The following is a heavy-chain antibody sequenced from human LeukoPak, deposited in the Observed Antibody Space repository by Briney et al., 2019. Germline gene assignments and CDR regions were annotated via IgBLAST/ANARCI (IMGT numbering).Heavy chain of an antibody. D-gene: IGHD1-26*01. V-gene: IGHV3-64*01. J-gene: IGHJ4*02. CDR3: ARDTGSYYFDY. CDR1: GFTFSSYA. CDR2: ISSNGGST. Sequence: PWGSLRLSCAASGFTFSSYAMHRVRQAPGKGLEYVSAISSNGGSTYYANSVKGRFTISRDNSKNTLYLQMGSLRAEDMAVYYCARDTGSYYFDYWGQGTLVTVSS.